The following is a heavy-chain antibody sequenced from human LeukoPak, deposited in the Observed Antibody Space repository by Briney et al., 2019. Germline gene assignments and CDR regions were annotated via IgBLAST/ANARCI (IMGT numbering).Heavy chain of an antibody. D-gene: IGHD6-19*01. CDR3: ARIQPVAGNGAFDY. J-gene: IGHJ4*02. CDR1: GGSISSYY. Sequence: SETLSLTCTVSGGSISSYYWSWIRQPPGKGLEWIGYIYYSGSTNYNPSLKSRVTISVDTSKNQFSLKLSSVTAADTAVYYCARIQPVAGNGAFDYWGQGTLVTVSS. CDR2: IYYSGST. V-gene: IGHV4-59*01.